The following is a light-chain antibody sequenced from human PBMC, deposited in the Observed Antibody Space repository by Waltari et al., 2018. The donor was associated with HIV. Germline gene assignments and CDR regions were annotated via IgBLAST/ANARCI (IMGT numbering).Light chain of an antibody. CDR1: QSVTSN. V-gene: IGKV3-15*01. J-gene: IGKJ1*01. CDR2: DAS. Sequence: EIVMTQSPATLSVSPGERATLSCRASQSVTSNLAWYQQKPGQAPRLLFYDASTRATGIPARFSGSGSGTEFTLTISSLQSEDFAVYYCQQYSDWWTFGPGTKVEAK. CDR3: QQYSDWWT.